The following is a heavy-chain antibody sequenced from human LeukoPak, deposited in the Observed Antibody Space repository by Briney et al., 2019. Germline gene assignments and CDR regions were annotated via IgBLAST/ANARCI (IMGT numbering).Heavy chain of an antibody. Sequence: GGSLRLSCAASGFTFSSYTMNWVRQPPGKGLEWISNIGTSSTTIYYADSVKGRFTISRDNAKNSLYLQMNSLRADDTAVYYCARFAAGGSYYYYMDVWGKGTTVTVSS. CDR1: GFTFSSYT. J-gene: IGHJ6*03. D-gene: IGHD6-25*01. CDR3: ARFAAGGSYYYYMDV. V-gene: IGHV3-48*01. CDR2: IGTSSTTI.